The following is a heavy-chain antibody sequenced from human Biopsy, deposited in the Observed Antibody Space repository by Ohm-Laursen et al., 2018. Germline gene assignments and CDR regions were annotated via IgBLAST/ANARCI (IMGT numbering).Heavy chain of an antibody. J-gene: IGHJ6*02. V-gene: IGHV3-9*01. CDR3: AKDVRVKVQLDGMDV. D-gene: IGHD1-1*01. Sequence: SLRLSCTASGFTFDDHAMHWVRQAPGKGLEWVSGISWHSGSRGYADSVKGRFTISRDNAKKLLYLQMNSLRAEDTALYYCAKDVRVKVQLDGMDVWGQGTTVTVSS. CDR1: GFTFDDHA. CDR2: ISWHSGSR.